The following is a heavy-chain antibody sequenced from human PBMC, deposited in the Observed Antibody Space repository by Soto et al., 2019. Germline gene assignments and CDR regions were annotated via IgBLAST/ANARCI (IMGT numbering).Heavy chain of an antibody. CDR3: AKDLRGDV. Sequence: GGSLRLSCAASGFTFTGYYMSWIRQAPGKGLEFVSYISYTSSSTNYADSVKGRFTISRDNDQNSLYLQMNSLRVEDTAVYYCAKDLRGDVWGQGTTVTVYS. V-gene: IGHV3-11*06. J-gene: IGHJ6*02. CDR2: ISYTSSST. CDR1: GFTFTGYY.